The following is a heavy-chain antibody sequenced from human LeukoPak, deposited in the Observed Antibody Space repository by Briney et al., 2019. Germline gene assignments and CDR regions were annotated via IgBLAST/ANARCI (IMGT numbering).Heavy chain of an antibody. J-gene: IGHJ6*02. CDR1: GFTFSSYG. CDR3: ARRPTASAERGMDV. Sequence: PGGSLRLSCAASGFTFSSYGMHWVRQAPGKGLEWVAVISYDGSNKYYADSVKGRFTISRDNSKNTLYLQMNSLRAEDTAVYYCARRPTASAERGMDVWGHGTTVIVSS. D-gene: IGHD6-25*01. CDR2: ISYDGSNK. V-gene: IGHV3-30*03.